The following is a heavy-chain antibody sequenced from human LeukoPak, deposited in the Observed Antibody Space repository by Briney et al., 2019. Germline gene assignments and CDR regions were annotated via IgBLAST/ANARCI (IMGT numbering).Heavy chain of an antibody. D-gene: IGHD3-22*01. CDR1: GGSFSGYY. Sequence: SETLSLTCAVYGGSFSGYYWSWIRQPPGKGLEWIGEISHSGSTNYNPSLKSRVTISVDTSKNQFSLKLSSVTAADTAVYYCARSLPYYDSSGYYTDYWGQGTLVTVSS. CDR3: ARSLPYYDSSGYYTDY. CDR2: ISHSGST. V-gene: IGHV4-34*01. J-gene: IGHJ4*02.